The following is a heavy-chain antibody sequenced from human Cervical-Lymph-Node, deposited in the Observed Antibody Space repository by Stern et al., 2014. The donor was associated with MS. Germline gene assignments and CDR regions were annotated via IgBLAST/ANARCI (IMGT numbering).Heavy chain of an antibody. CDR1: GYTFTNYY. CDR3: TRAVGGVGSE. CDR2: INPNGSVT. V-gene: IGHV1-46*01. J-gene: IGHJ4*02. Sequence: QVQLVESGPEVKKPGASVMVSCKTSGYTFTNYYIHWVRQAPGQGLEWMGIINPNGSVTASAQKVQGRLTMTRDTSTTTVYMRLITLTSEDTAMYYCTRAVGGVGSEWGQGTLVFVSS. D-gene: IGHD3-16*01.